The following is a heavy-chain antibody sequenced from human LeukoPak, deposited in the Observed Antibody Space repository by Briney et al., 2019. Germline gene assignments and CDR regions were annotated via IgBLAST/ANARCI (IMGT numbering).Heavy chain of an antibody. V-gene: IGHV1-69*01. CDR3: ARGAGSYYNGIFDY. Sequence: GASVKVSCKASGGTFSSYAISWVRQAPGQGLEWMGGIIPIFGTANYAQKFQGRVTITADESTSTAYMELSSLRSEDTAVYYCARGAGSYYNGIFDYWGQGTLVTVSS. CDR2: IIPIFGTA. CDR1: GGTFSSYA. D-gene: IGHD3-10*01. J-gene: IGHJ4*02.